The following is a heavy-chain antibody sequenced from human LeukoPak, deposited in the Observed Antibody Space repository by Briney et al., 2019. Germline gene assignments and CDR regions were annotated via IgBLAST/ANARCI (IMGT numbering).Heavy chain of an antibody. CDR1: GFTLSSYW. CDR3: ATPRGSGSYLAFDY. V-gene: IGHV3-74*01. CDR2: INSDGSST. D-gene: IGHD1-26*01. Sequence: GGSLRLSCAASGFTLSSYWMHWVRQAPGKGLVWVSRINSDGSSTSYADSVRGRFTISRDNAKNALYLQMNSLRAEDTAVYYCATPRGSGSYLAFDYWGQGTLVTVSS. J-gene: IGHJ4*02.